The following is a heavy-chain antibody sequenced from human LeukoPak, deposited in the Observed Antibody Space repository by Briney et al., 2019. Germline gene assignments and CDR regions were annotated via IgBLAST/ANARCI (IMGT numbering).Heavy chain of an antibody. V-gene: IGHV3-30*01. CDR1: GYTFSNYA. J-gene: IGHJ6*02. CDR2: ITPDRSHT. CDR3: ASLDCGGDCYSWDPRVYYYFGLDV. Sequence: GTSLKLSCAASGYTFSNYAINWVRQAPGQGLEWMAVITPDRSHTFYADYVKDRFTITRDNPKNTLRLQMNSLRAGDTAVYYCASLDCGGDCYSWDPRVYYYFGLDVWGQGTTVTVPS. D-gene: IGHD2-21*02.